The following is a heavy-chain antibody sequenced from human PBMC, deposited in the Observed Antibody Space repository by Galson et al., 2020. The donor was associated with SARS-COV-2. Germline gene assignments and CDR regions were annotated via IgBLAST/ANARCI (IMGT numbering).Heavy chain of an antibody. D-gene: IGHD3-10*01. J-gene: IGHJ3*02. CDR3: ARDRGATHFYNSRIRYYDALDI. Sequence: GESLKISCAASGFTSGDYWMTWVRQAPGKGLEWVANIKEDGGEENYADSVRGRFTISRDNAMNSLSLQMNSLRAEDTAVYYCARDRGATHFYNSRIRYYDALDIWGQGTMVTVSS. CDR1: GFTSGDYW. CDR2: IKEDGGEE. V-gene: IGHV3-7*01.